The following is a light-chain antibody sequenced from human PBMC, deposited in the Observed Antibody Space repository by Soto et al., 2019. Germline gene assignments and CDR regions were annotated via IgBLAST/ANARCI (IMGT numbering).Light chain of an antibody. V-gene: IGKV1-39*01. CDR3: QQSYSTSPT. CDR1: QSIRSY. J-gene: IGKJ2*01. Sequence: DIQMTQSPSSLSASVGDRVTITCRASQSIRSYLNWYQQKPGKAPKLLIYAASSLQSGVPSRFSGSGSGTDFTLTISSLQPEDFATYYCQQSYSTSPTFGQGTKLEIK. CDR2: AAS.